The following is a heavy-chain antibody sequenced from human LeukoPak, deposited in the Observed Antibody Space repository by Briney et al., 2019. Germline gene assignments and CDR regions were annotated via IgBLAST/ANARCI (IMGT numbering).Heavy chain of an antibody. D-gene: IGHD5-12*01. J-gene: IGHJ3*02. V-gene: IGHV3-15*01. Sequence: GGSLRLSCAASGFTFSNAWMSWVRQAPGKGLEWVGRIKSKTDGGTTDYAAPVKGRFTISRDDSKNTLYLQMSSLRAEDTAVYYCAKFRGYNAFDIWGQGTMVTVSS. CDR3: AKFRGYNAFDI. CDR1: GFTFSNAW. CDR2: IKSKTDGGTT.